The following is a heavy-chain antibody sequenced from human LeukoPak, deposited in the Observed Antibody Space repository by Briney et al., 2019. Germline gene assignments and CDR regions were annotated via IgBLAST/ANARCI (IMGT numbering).Heavy chain of an antibody. CDR1: GGSISSYY. V-gene: IGHV4-59*01. CDR3: ARAPRYSSGHSQPDY. J-gene: IGHJ4*02. Sequence: SETLSLTCTVSGGSISSYYWSWIRQPPGKGLEWIGYIYYSGSTNYNPSLKSRVTISVDTSKNQFSLKLSSVTAADTAVYYCARAPRYSSGHSQPDYWGQGTLVTVSS. D-gene: IGHD6-19*01. CDR2: IYYSGST.